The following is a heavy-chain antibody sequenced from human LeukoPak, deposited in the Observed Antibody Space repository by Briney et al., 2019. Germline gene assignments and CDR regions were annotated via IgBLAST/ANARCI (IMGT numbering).Heavy chain of an antibody. Sequence: SETLSLTCAVYGGSFSGYYWSWIRQPPGKGLEWIGEINHSGSTNYNPSLKSRVTISVDTSKNQFSLKLSSVTAADTAVYYCARGQWLVPTGDYWGQGTLVTVSS. V-gene: IGHV4-34*01. CDR3: ARGQWLVPTGDY. CDR2: INHSGST. J-gene: IGHJ4*02. CDR1: GGSFSGYY. D-gene: IGHD6-19*01.